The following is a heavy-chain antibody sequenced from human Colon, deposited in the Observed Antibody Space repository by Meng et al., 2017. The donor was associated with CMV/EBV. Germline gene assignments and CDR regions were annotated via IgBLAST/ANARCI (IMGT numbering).Heavy chain of an antibody. Sequence: SARCLGMTSADLTIVCTAPGGSPRVRCDFWGGVRHPPSEVMGWIGIIHYRGNAYYTPSLESRVIMSVDTSNNQFSLKLNSVTAADTAVYYCARRGSGYCSMNRWGQGTLVTVSS. J-gene: IGHJ5*02. V-gene: IGHV4-39*07. D-gene: IGHD2-2*03. CDR2: IHYRGNA. CDR1: GGSPRVRCDF. CDR3: ARRGSGYCSMNR.